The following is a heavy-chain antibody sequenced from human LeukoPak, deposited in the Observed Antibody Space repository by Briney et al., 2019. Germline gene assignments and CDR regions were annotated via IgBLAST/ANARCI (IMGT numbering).Heavy chain of an antibody. CDR3: ARVLGGGYYFDY. CDR2: INHSGNT. D-gene: IGHD3-16*01. Sequence: SETLSLTCAVYGGSFSGYYWNWIRQPPGKGLEWIGEINHSGNTNYSPSLKSRVTISVDTSKNQFSLKLNSVTAADTAVYYCARVLGGGYYFDYWGQGTLVTVSS. CDR1: GGSFSGYY. J-gene: IGHJ4*02. V-gene: IGHV4-34*01.